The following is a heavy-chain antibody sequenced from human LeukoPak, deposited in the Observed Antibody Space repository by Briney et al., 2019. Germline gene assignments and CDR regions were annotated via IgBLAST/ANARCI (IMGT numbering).Heavy chain of an antibody. J-gene: IGHJ3*02. CDR1: GGSISTYY. V-gene: IGHV4-59*01. CDR3: ARQIITYGAFDI. Sequence: PSETLSLTCTISGGSISTYYWSWIRQPPGKGLEWIGYIYYSGSTNYNPSLKSRATISVDTSKNQFSLKLSSVTAADTAVYYCARQIITYGAFDIWGQGTMVTVSS. CDR2: IYYSGST. D-gene: IGHD4-17*01.